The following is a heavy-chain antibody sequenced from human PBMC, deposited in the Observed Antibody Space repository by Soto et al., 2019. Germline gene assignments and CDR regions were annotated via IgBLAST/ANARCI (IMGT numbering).Heavy chain of an antibody. CDR1: GFTFSTYG. Sequence: GGSLRLSCAASGFTFSTYGMHGVRQAPGKGLEWVAVIWYDGSKIYYADSVKGRFTISRDNSKSTLYLQMNSLRAEDTAVYYCARPLEQHQLGFGMDVWGQGSPVTVSS. CDR2: IWYDGSKI. CDR3: ARPLEQHQLGFGMDV. V-gene: IGHV3-33*01. J-gene: IGHJ6*01. D-gene: IGHD6-13*01.